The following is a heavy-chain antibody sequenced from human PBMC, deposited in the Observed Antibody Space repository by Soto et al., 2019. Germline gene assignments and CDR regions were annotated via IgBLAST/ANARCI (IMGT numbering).Heavy chain of an antibody. CDR3: ARASGESYPGSRVFVS. CDR1: GFTFSSYG. V-gene: IGHV3-23*01. CDR2: VTNTGGDK. D-gene: IGHD3-10*01. J-gene: IGHJ4*02. Sequence: GGSLRLSCAASGFTFSSYGMHWVRQAPGKGLELVSIVTNTGGDKLYADSVKGRFIISRDNSKNTLYLQMNSLRAEDSAIYYCARASGESYPGSRVFVSWGQGTRVTVSS.